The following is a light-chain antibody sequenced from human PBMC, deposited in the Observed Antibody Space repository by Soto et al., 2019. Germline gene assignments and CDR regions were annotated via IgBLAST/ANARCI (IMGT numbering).Light chain of an antibody. CDR1: QSISRW. CDR2: DAS. J-gene: IGKJ1*01. V-gene: IGKV1-5*01. Sequence: DIKMTQSPSTLSASVGDRVTITCRASQSISRWLAWYQQKPGRAPKLPIYDASSLQSGVPSRFSGSGSGTEFTLTISTLQPDDVATYYCQQFSSYWTFGQGTKVDI. CDR3: QQFSSYWT.